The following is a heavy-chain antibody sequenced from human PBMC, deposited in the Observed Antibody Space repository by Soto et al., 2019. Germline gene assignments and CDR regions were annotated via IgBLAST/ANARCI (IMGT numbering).Heavy chain of an antibody. CDR1: GFTFSSYG. CDR3: AKDQGQWELSSPFDY. J-gene: IGHJ4*02. D-gene: IGHD1-26*01. CDR2: ISYDGSNK. Sequence: QVQLVESGGGVVQPGRSLRLSCAASGFTFSSYGMHWVRQAPGKGLEWVAVISYDGSNKYYADSVKGRFTISRDNSKNTLYLQMNSLRAEDTAVYYCAKDQGQWELSSPFDYWGQGTLVTVSS. V-gene: IGHV3-30*18.